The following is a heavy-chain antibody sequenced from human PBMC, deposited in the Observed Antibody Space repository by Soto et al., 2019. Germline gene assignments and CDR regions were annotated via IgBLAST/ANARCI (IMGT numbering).Heavy chain of an antibody. CDR1: GDTFTSYY. CDR2: INPHGGST. D-gene: IGHD3-3*01. CDR3: ARSAGGNFGIIIEGANWFDP. V-gene: IGHV1-46*01. J-gene: IGHJ5*02. Sequence: QVQLVQSGAEVKRPGASVKVSCKAPGDTFTSYYLNWVRQAPGQGLEWMGVINPHGGSTKNALKFQIRITMTRDTSRSTVYMELSSLRSDDTAIYYCARSAGGNFGIIIEGANWFDPWGQGTLVTVSS.